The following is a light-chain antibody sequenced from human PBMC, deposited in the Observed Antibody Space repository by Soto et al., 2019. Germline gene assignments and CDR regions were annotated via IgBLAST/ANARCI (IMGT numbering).Light chain of an antibody. CDR3: QQYGSSPIT. Sequence: EIVMTQSPAILSVSPGERATLSCRASQSVSSNLAWYHQKPGQAPRLLIYGASSRATGIPDRFSGSGSGTDFTLTISRLEPEDFAVYYCQQYGSSPITFGQGTRLETK. J-gene: IGKJ5*01. CDR1: QSVSSN. CDR2: GAS. V-gene: IGKV3-20*01.